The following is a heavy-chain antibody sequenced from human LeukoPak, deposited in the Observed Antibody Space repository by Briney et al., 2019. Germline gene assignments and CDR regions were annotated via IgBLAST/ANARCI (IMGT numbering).Heavy chain of an antibody. V-gene: IGHV4-39*07. CDR1: GGSVSSGSYY. Sequence: SETLSLTCTVSGGSVSSGSYYWSWIRQPPGKGLEWIGEINHSGSTNYNPSLKSRVTISVDTSKNQFSLKLSSVTAADTAVYYCARVSPNYGSGSYYYYYGMDVWGQGTTVTVSS. CDR3: ARVSPNYGSGSYYYYYGMDV. D-gene: IGHD3-10*01. CDR2: INHSGST. J-gene: IGHJ6*02.